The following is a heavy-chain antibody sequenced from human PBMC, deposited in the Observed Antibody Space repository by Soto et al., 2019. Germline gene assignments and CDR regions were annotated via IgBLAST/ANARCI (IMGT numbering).Heavy chain of an antibody. Sequence: PGESLKISCKGSGYSFTSYWIGWVRQMPGKGLEWMGIIYPGDSDTRYSPSFQGQVTISADKSISTAYLQWSSLKASDTAMYYCASRCFYVPEYYYSMDVWGQAIMVSVSS. J-gene: IGHJ6*02. D-gene: IGHD3-10*02. V-gene: IGHV5-51*01. CDR2: IYPGDSDT. CDR1: GYSFTSYW. CDR3: ASRCFYVPEYYYSMDV.